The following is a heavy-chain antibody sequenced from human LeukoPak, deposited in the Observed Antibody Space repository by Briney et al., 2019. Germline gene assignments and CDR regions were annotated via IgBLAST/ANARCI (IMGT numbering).Heavy chain of an antibody. CDR3: AKDWSRGYSDY. Sequence: GGSLRLSCAASGFTFSTYAMSWVRQAPGKGLEWVSTISGSGGSTYYADSVKGQFTISRDNSKNTLYLQMNSQRAEDTAVYYCAKDWSRGYSDYWGQGTLVTVSS. CDR2: ISGSGGST. V-gene: IGHV3-23*01. D-gene: IGHD3-10*01. J-gene: IGHJ4*02. CDR1: GFTFSTYA.